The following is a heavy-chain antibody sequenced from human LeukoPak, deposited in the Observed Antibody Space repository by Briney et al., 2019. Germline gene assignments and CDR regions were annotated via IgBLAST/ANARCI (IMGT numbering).Heavy chain of an antibody. CDR1: GGSISGYY. D-gene: IGHD3-10*01. Sequence: SETLSLTCTVSGGSISGYYWSWIRQPPGKGLEWIGSIDYSGSTYYSPSLKSRATISIDTSKNRISLKLSSVTAADTAVYYCARDIMVRGDPDAFDIWGQGTMVTVSS. V-gene: IGHV4-59*12. J-gene: IGHJ3*02. CDR3: ARDIMVRGDPDAFDI. CDR2: IDYSGST.